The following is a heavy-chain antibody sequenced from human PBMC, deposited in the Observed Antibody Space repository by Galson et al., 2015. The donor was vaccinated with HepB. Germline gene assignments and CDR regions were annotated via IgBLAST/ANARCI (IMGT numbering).Heavy chain of an antibody. J-gene: IGHJ4*02. D-gene: IGHD3-16*01. CDR1: GFDFVRTT. CDR2: ITRTSNSI. Sequence: SLRLPCAASGFDFVRTTMNWVRQTPGKGLEWVSSITRTSNSINYADSVKGRFTVSRDNSKNFLYLQMSSLRVEDTAVYYCVREGGYDYFWGTYSGAYFESWGQGTLVTVSS. CDR3: VREGGYDYFWGTYSGAYFES. V-gene: IGHV3-21*06.